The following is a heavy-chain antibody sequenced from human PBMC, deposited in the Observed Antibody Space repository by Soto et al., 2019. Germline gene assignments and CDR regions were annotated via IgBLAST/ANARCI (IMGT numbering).Heavy chain of an antibody. CDR3: AREAGDDYGDFDDY. V-gene: IGHV4-4*07. Sequence: QVQLQESGPGLVKPSETLSLTCTVSGGSIISYYWSWLRQPAGKGLEWIGRIYSTGTTTYNPALKSRVTMSVDRSKNQFSLKLTSVTAADTAVYYCAREAGDDYGDFDDYWGQGTQVTVS. CDR1: GGSIISYY. D-gene: IGHD4-17*01. J-gene: IGHJ4*02. CDR2: IYSTGTT.